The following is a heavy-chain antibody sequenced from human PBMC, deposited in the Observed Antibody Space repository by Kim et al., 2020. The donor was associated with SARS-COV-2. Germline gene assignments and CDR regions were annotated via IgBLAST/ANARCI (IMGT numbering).Heavy chain of an antibody. CDR1: GFTFTTYS. J-gene: IGHJ4*02. V-gene: IGHV3-48*02. D-gene: IGHD6-19*01. Sequence: GGSLRLSCAASGFTFTTYSMNWVRQAPGKGLEWVSYISSSSSSIYYADSVKGRFTISRDNAKNSLYLQMNSLRDEDTAVYYCARDNSGWSLFDYWGQGTLVTVSS. CDR2: ISSSSSSI. CDR3: ARDNSGWSLFDY.